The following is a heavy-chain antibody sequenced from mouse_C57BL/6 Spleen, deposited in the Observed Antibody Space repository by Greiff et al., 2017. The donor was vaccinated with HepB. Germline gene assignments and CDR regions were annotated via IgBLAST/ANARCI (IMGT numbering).Heavy chain of an antibody. CDR2: INPSTGGT. J-gene: IGHJ3*01. CDR1: GYSFTGYY. CDR3: APRGTRGFAY. V-gene: IGHV1-42*01. D-gene: IGHD3-3*01. Sequence: VQLKQSGPELVKPGASVKISCKASGYSFTGYYMNWVKQSPEKSLEWIGEINPSTGGTTYNQKFKAKATLTVDKSSSTAYMQLKSLTSEDSAVYYCAPRGTRGFAYWGQGTLVTVSA.